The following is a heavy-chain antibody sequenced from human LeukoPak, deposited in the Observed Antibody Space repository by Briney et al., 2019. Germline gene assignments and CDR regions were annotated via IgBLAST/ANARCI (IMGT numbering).Heavy chain of an antibody. J-gene: IGHJ5*02. V-gene: IGHV1-46*01. D-gene: IGHD6-19*01. CDR2: INPSGGST. CDR1: GYTFTSHY. Sequence: ASVKDSCKATGYTFTSHYMHWVRRAPGQGLEWMGIINPSGGSTSYAQKFQVRVTMTRDTSTSTVYMELSSLRSEDTAVYYCARGQQWLSGWFDPWGQGTLVTVSS. CDR3: ARGQQWLSGWFDP.